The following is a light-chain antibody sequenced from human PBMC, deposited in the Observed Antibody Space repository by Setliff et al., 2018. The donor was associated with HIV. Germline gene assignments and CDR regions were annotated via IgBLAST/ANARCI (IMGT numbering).Light chain of an antibody. CDR3: CSNTGSNTYV. V-gene: IGLV2-11*01. Sequence: QSALTQPRSVSGSPGQSVTISCTGTSSEVSGYDYVSWYQHHPGKAPKLMIYQASKRPSGVSSRFSGSKSGNTASLTISGLQAEDEADYYCCSNTGSNTYVFGTGTKVTVL. J-gene: IGLJ1*01. CDR2: QAS. CDR1: SSEVSGYDY.